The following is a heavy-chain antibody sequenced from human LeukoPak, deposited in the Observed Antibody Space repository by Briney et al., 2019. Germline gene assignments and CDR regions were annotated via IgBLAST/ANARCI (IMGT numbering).Heavy chain of an antibody. CDR3: ARGPMIVPAARAYYYYYMDV. CDR1: GGSISSGSYY. V-gene: IGHV4-61*02. D-gene: IGHD2-2*01. Sequence: SQTLSLTCTVSGGSISSGSYYWSWIRQPAGKGLEWIGRIYTSGSTNYNPSLKSRVTMSVDTSKNQFSLKLSSVTAADTAVYYCARGPMIVPAARAYYYYYMDVWGKGTTVTVSS. J-gene: IGHJ6*03. CDR2: IYTSGST.